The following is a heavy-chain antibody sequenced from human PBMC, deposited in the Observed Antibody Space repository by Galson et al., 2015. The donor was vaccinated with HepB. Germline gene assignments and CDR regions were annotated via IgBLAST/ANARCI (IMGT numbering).Heavy chain of an antibody. CDR1: GGSISSYY. Sequence: SETLSLTCTVSGGSISSYYWSWIRQPPGKGLEWIGYIYYSGSTNYNPSLKSRVTISVDTSKNQFSLKLSSVTAADTAVYYCARAMTTVTQTYFQHWGQGTLVTVSS. J-gene: IGHJ1*01. CDR2: IYYSGST. D-gene: IGHD4-17*01. CDR3: ARAMTTVTQTYFQH. V-gene: IGHV4-59*01.